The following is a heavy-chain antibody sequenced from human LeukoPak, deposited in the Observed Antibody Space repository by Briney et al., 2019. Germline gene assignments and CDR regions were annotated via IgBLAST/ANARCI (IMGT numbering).Heavy chain of an antibody. Sequence: SETLSLTCTLSGVSMRSYYWTWIRQPPGKGLEWIGYIYYSGSTNYNPSLKSRVTISVDTSKNQFSLKLSSVTAADTAVYYCASIGDTSRFRGLAPDYYHMDVWGKGPTVTVSS. CDR1: GVSMRSYY. D-gene: IGHD6-19*01. J-gene: IGHJ6*03. CDR3: ASIGDTSRFRGLAPDYYHMDV. CDR2: IYYSGST. V-gene: IGHV4-59*01.